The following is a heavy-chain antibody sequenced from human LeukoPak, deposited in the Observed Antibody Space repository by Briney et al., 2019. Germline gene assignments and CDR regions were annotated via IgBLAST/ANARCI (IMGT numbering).Heavy chain of an antibody. CDR1: GYTFTGYY. V-gene: IGHV1-2*02. CDR3: ARESDYYDSSGYYDY. D-gene: IGHD3-22*01. CDR2: INPNSGGT. Sequence: ASVKVSCKASGYTFTGYYMHWVRQAPGQGLEWMGWINPNSGGTNYAQKLQARVTMTTDTSTSTAYMELRSLRSDDTAVYYCARESDYYDSSGYYDYWGQGTLVTVSS. J-gene: IGHJ4*02.